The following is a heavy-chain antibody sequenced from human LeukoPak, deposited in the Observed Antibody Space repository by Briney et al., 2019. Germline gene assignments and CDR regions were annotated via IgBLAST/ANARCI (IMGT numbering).Heavy chain of an antibody. CDR1: GYTFTGYY. CDR3: ARAELRYFDWPSDY. Sequence: ASVKVSCKASGYTFTGYYIHWVRQAPGQGPEWMGWISPDSGGTNYAQKFQGRVTVTGDSSISTAYMELSGLRSDDTAVYYCARAELRYFDWPSDYWGQGTLVTVSS. D-gene: IGHD3-9*01. CDR2: ISPDSGGT. J-gene: IGHJ4*02. V-gene: IGHV1-2*02.